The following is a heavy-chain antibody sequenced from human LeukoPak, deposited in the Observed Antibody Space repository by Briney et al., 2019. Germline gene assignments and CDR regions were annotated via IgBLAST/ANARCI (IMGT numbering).Heavy chain of an antibody. V-gene: IGHV1-18*01. CDR3: ANLGTYYDFWSGLSGDAFDI. Sequence: ASVKVSCKASGYTFTSYGISWVRQAPGQGLEWMGWISAYNGNTNYAQKLQGRVTMTTDTSTSTAYMELRSLRSDDTAVYYCANLGTYYDFWSGLSGDAFDIWGQGTMVTVSS. D-gene: IGHD3-3*01. J-gene: IGHJ3*02. CDR2: ISAYNGNT. CDR1: GYTFTSYG.